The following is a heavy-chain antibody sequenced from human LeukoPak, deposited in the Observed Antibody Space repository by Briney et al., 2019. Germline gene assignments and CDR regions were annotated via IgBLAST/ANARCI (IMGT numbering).Heavy chain of an antibody. CDR3: AKDGYSYGYSPPYYFDY. Sequence: GGSLRLSCAASGFTFSTYAMSWVRQAPGKGLEGVSGVSGSGGGTYYADSVKGRFTISRDNSKNTLYLQMNSLRAEDTAVYYCAKDGYSYGYSPPYYFDYWGQGTLVTVSS. D-gene: IGHD5-18*01. V-gene: IGHV3-23*01. CDR2: VSGSGGGT. CDR1: GFTFSTYA. J-gene: IGHJ4*02.